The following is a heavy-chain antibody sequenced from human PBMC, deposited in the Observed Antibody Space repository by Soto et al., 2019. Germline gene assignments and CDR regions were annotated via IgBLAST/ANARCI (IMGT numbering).Heavy chain of an antibody. D-gene: IGHD3-3*01. CDR3: ARSDYYDLYYFDY. Sequence: QVQLVQSGAEVKKPGASVKVSCQASGYTFTSYAIHWVRQAPGQRLEWMGWINVANRNTKYSQKYQGRVTITKDTSASTAYMELSSLTSEDTAVYYCARSDYYDLYYFDYWGQGTLVTVSS. V-gene: IGHV1-3*01. CDR2: INVANRNT. J-gene: IGHJ4*02. CDR1: GYTFTSYA.